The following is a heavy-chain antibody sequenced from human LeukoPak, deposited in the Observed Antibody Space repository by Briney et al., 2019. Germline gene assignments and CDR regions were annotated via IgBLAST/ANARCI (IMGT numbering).Heavy chain of an antibody. J-gene: IGHJ4*02. Sequence: SETLSLTCAVYGGSFSGYYWSWIRQPPGKGLEWIGEINHSGSTNYNPSLKSRVTISVDTSKNQFSLKLSSVTAADTAVYYCARRGIAAAGRGRNFDYWGQGTLVTVSS. V-gene: IGHV4-34*01. CDR3: ARRGIAAAGRGRNFDY. CDR1: GGSFSGYY. CDR2: INHSGST. D-gene: IGHD6-13*01.